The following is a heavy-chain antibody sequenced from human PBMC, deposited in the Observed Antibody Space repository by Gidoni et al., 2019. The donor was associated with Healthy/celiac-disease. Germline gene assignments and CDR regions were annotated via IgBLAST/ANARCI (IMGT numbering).Heavy chain of an antibody. CDR1: GYSFTSYW. V-gene: IGHV5-51*01. D-gene: IGHD6-13*01. Sequence: EVQLVQSGAEVKQPGESLKISCTGSGYSFTSYWIGWVRQMPGKGLEWMRIIYPGDSDTRYSPSFQGQVTISADKSISTAYLQWSSLKASDTAMYYCARWDGSSYSDWYFDLWGRGTLVTVSS. J-gene: IGHJ2*01. CDR3: ARWDGSSYSDWYFDL. CDR2: IYPGDSDT.